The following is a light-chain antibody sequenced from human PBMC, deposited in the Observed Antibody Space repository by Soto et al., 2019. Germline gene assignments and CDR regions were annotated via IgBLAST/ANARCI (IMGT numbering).Light chain of an antibody. J-gene: IGKJ3*01. V-gene: IGKV3-11*01. CDR1: QSVSNY. Sequence: LTQSPATLSLSPRERATLSCRASQSVSNYVAWYQQKPGQAPRLLIYDASNRATGIPARFSGSGSGTDFTLPISSLEPEDFAVDYCQQRSNWLFGPGTKVDIK. CDR3: QQRSNWL. CDR2: DAS.